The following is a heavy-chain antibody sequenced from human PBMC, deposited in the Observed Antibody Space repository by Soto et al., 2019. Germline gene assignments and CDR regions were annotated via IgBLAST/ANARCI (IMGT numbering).Heavy chain of an antibody. D-gene: IGHD3-3*01. CDR1: GDSVSSNSAA. V-gene: IGHV6-1*01. J-gene: IGHJ4*02. CDR3: ARDRSDFWSGYYTGSETFDY. Sequence: PSQTLSLTCAISGDSVSSNSAAWNWIRQSPSRGLEWLGRTYYRSKWYNDYAVSVKSRITINPDTSKNQFSLQLNSVTPEDTAVYYCARDRSDFWSGYYTGSETFDYWGQGTLVTVSS. CDR2: TYYRSKWYN.